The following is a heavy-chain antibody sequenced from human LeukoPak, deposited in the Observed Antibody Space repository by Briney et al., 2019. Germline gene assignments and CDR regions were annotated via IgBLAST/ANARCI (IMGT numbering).Heavy chain of an antibody. Sequence: GGSLRLSCAASGFTFSSSAMSWVRQAPGKGLEWVSAISNNGGYTYYADSVQGRFTISRDNAKNSLYLQMSNLRAEDTAVYFCARGGGLDVWGQGATVTVSS. J-gene: IGHJ6*02. CDR1: GFTFSSSA. CDR3: ARGGGLDV. CDR2: ISNNGGYT. V-gene: IGHV3-23*01. D-gene: IGHD3-16*01.